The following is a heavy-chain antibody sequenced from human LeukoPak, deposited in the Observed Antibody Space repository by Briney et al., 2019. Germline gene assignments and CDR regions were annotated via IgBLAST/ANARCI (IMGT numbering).Heavy chain of an antibody. Sequence: GESLRLSCATSGFTFSNAWMSWVRQAPGKGLEWVARIKSKTDGGTTDYAAPVKGRFTVSRDDSKSTLYLQMNSLKAEDTAMYYCTTDRIVAVGPQFDYWGQGTLVTVSS. V-gene: IGHV3-15*01. CDR2: IKSKTDGGTT. D-gene: IGHD6-13*01. CDR3: TTDRIVAVGPQFDY. CDR1: GFTFSNAW. J-gene: IGHJ4*02.